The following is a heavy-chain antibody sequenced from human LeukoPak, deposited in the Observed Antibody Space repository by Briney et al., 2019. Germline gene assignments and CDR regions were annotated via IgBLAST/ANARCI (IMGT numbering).Heavy chain of an antibody. CDR3: TQVGMAYY. J-gene: IGHJ4*02. CDR1: GFTFGDYA. D-gene: IGHD6-13*01. CDR2: TRSKAYGGTA. V-gene: IGHV3-49*04. Sequence: GGSLRLSCTASGFTFGDYAMSWVRQAPGKGLEWVGFTRSKAYGGTAEYAASVKGRFTISRDDSKNTLYLQMNSLRTEDTAVYYCTQVGMAYYWGQGTLVTVSS.